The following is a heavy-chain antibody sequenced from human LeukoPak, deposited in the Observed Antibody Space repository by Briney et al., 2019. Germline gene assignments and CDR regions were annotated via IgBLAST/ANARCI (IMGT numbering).Heavy chain of an antibody. CDR2: IGGSGGST. CDR1: GFTFSSYA. V-gene: IGHV3-23*01. Sequence: GGSLRLSCAASGFTFSSYAMSWVRQAPGKGLEWVSAIGGSGGSTYYADSVKGRFTISRDNSKNTLYLQMNSLRAEDTAVYYCAKDLRWANYYYYGMDVWGQGTTVTVSS. J-gene: IGHJ6*02. CDR3: AKDLRWANYYYYGMDV. D-gene: IGHD4-23*01.